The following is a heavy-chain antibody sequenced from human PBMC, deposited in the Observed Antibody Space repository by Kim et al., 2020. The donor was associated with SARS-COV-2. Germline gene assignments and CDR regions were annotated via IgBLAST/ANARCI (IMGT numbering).Heavy chain of an antibody. CDR1: GGSFSGYY. J-gene: IGHJ5*02. Sequence: SETLSLTCAVYGGSFSGYYWNWIHQPPGKGLEWIGEINHSGSTNYNPSLKSRVTISVDTSKNQFSLKLSSVTAADTAVYYCARGSYSSSWYGVRHWFDPWSQGTLVTVS. D-gene: IGHD6-13*01. V-gene: IGHV4-34*01. CDR3: ARGSYSSSWYGVRHWFDP. CDR2: INHSGST.